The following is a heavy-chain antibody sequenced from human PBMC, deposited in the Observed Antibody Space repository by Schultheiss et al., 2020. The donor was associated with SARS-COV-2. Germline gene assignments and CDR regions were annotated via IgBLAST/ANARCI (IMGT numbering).Heavy chain of an antibody. CDR2: IIPIFGTA. CDR1: GGTFSSYA. J-gene: IGHJ2*01. D-gene: IGHD3-22*01. V-gene: IGHV1-69*13. CDR3: ARDLFNGYYDSSGYYYVTYWYFDL. Sequence: SVKVSCKASGGTFSSYAISWVRQAPGQGLEWMGGIIPIFGTANYAQKFQGRVTITADESTSTAYMELSSLRSEDTAVYYCARDLFNGYYDSSGYYYVTYWYFDLWGRGTLVTVSS.